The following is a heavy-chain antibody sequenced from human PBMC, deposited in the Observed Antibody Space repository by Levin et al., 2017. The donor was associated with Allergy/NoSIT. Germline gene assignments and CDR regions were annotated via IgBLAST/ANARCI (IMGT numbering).Heavy chain of an antibody. J-gene: IGHJ4*02. CDR3: ARSLGGYSYGYHGY. Sequence: PSETLSLTCTVSGGSISSSSYYWGWIRQPPGKGLEWIGSIYYSGSTYYNPSLKSRVTISVDTSKNQFSLKLSSVTAADTAVYYCARSLGGYSYGYHGYWGQGTLVTVSS. D-gene: IGHD5-18*01. CDR1: GGSISSSSYY. V-gene: IGHV4-39*01. CDR2: IYYSGST.